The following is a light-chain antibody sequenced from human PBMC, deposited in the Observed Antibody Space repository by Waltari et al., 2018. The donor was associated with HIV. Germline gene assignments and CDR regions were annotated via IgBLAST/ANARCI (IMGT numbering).Light chain of an antibody. Sequence: QSALTQPASVSGSPGQSITISCTGTSSDVGSYNLVSWYQQHPGKAPKLMIYEVNKRPSGVSNRCSGSKSGNTASLTISGLQAEDEADYYCCSYAGSPYVFGTGTKVTVL. J-gene: IGLJ1*01. CDR2: EVN. CDR1: SSDVGSYNL. V-gene: IGLV2-23*02. CDR3: CSYAGSPYV.